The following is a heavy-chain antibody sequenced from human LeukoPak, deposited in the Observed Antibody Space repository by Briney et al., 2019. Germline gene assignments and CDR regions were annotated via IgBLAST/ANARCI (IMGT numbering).Heavy chain of an antibody. D-gene: IGHD2-15*01. CDR2: INPNSGGT. CDR3: ARDAGGVVVAATYFDY. J-gene: IGHJ4*02. V-gene: IGHV1-2*02. CDR1: GYTFTGYY. Sequence: GASVKVSCKASGYTFTGYYMHWVRQAPGQGLEWMGWINPNSGGTNYAQKIQGRVTMTRDTSISTAYMELSRLRSDDTAVYYCARDAGGVVVAATYFDYWGQGTLVTVSS.